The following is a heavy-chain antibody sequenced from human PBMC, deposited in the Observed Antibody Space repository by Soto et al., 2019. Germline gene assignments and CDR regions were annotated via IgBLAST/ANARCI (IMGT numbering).Heavy chain of an antibody. CDR3: AKGLGIAAAGTVDY. D-gene: IGHD6-13*01. CDR2: ISYDGSNK. J-gene: IGHJ4*02. CDR1: GFTFSSYG. V-gene: IGHV3-30*18. Sequence: QVQLVESGGGVVQPGRSLRLSCAASGFTFSSYGMHWVRQAPGKGLEWVAVISYDGSNKYYADSVKGRFTISRDNSKNTLYLQMNSLRAEDTAVYCCAKGLGIAAAGTVDYWGQGTLVTVSS.